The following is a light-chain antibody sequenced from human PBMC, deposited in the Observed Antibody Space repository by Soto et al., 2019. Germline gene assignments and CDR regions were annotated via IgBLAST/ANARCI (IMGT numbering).Light chain of an antibody. J-gene: IGKJ2*01. CDR3: QQRSNWYT. V-gene: IGKV3-11*01. CDR1: QSVSSY. CDR2: DAS. Sequence: EIVLTQSPATLSLSPGERATLSCRASQSVSSYLALYQQKPGQAPRLLIYDASNRATSIPARFSGSGSGTDFTLTISSLEPEDFAVYYCQQRSNWYTFGQGTKLEIK.